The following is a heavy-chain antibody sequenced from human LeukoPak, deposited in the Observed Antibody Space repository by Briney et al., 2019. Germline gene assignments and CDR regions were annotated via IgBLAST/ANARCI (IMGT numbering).Heavy chain of an antibody. J-gene: IGHJ4*02. CDR3: AKGIYSSGWYVFDY. CDR1: GGSISSYY. V-gene: IGHV4-59*01. Sequence: SETLSLTCTVSGGSISSYYWSWIRQPPGKGLEWIGYIYYSGSTNYNPSLKSRVTISVDTSKNQFSLKLSSVTAADTAVYYCAKGIYSSGWYVFDYWGQGTLVTVSS. CDR2: IYYSGST. D-gene: IGHD6-19*01.